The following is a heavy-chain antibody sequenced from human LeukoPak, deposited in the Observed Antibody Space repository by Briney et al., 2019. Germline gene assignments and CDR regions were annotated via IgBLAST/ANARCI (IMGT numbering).Heavy chain of an antibody. D-gene: IGHD3-22*01. CDR1: GGSLSSSSYY. V-gene: IGHV4-39*01. CDR3: ARRGPVSGGYYFDY. CDR2: IYYSGST. Sequence: PSETLSLTCTVSGGSLSSSSYYWGWIRQPPGKGLEWIGSIYYSGSTYYNPSLKSRVTISVDTSKNQFSLKLSSVTAADTAAYYCARRGPVSGGYYFDYWGQGTLVTVSS. J-gene: IGHJ4*02.